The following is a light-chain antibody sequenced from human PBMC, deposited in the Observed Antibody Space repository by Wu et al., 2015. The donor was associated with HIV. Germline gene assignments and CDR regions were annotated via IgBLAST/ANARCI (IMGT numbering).Light chain of an antibody. V-gene: IGKV3-20*01. Sequence: VLTQSPGTLSLSPGERATLSCSVSESVSGYLAWYQQRPGQPPTLLIYGASSRAAGIPDRFGGSGSGTDFSLTIRRLEPEDFAVYYCQQYNSSPYNFGQGTKLEIK. CDR1: ESVSGY. CDR3: QQYNSSPYN. J-gene: IGKJ2*01. CDR2: GAS.